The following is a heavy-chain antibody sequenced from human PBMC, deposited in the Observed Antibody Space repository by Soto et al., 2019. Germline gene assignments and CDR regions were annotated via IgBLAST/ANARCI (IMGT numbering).Heavy chain of an antibody. CDR1: GFTFTSYA. J-gene: IGHJ4*02. CDR2: ISGGAGST. D-gene: IGHD3-16*01. Sequence: GGSLRLSCAASGFTFTSYAMSWVRLAPGEGLEWVSTISGGAGSTYYADSVKGRFTISRDNSKSALYLQMNSLRAGDTALYYCTKSGGLMAPYYFDYWGQGTLVTVSS. CDR3: TKSGGLMAPYYFDY. V-gene: IGHV3-23*01.